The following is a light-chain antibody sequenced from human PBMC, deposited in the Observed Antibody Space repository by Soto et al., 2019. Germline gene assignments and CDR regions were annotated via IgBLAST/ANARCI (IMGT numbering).Light chain of an antibody. Sequence: DIVMTQSPLSLPVTPGEPASISCRSSQSLLYRNGINYLDWYLQKPGQSPHLLIHLGSHRAAGVPYRCSGSGAGTHFTLKISRVDAEDVGVYYCMQALQPQITLGQGKRLEIK. V-gene: IGKV2-28*01. J-gene: IGKJ5*01. CDR1: QSLLYRNGINY. CDR3: MQALQPQIT. CDR2: LGS.